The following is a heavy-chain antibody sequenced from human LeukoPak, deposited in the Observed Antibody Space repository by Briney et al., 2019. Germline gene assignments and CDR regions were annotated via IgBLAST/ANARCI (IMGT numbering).Heavy chain of an antibody. CDR1: GFTFSSYA. CDR2: ISGSGGST. Sequence: GGSLRLSCAASGFTFSSYAMSWVRQAPGKGLEWVSAISGSGGSTYYADSVKGRFTISRDNSKNTLYLQMNSLRAEDTAVYYCAKAYYYDSSGYYYGFDYRGQGTLVTVSS. CDR3: AKAYYYDSSGYYYGFDY. V-gene: IGHV3-23*01. D-gene: IGHD3-22*01. J-gene: IGHJ4*02.